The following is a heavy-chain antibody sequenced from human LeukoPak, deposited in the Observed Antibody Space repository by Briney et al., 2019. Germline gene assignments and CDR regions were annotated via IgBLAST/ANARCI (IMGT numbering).Heavy chain of an antibody. CDR2: IYYSGIT. J-gene: IGHJ4*02. V-gene: IGHV4-59*08. Sequence: SETLSLICTVSGGSISGYYWSWIRQPPGKGLEWIGYIYYSGITNYNPSLKSRVTISLDTSKSQFSLKLASVTAADTAVYYCARHGYCGAECYTYFDSWGQGTLVSVSS. CDR1: GGSISGYY. D-gene: IGHD2-21*01. CDR3: ARHGYCGAECYTYFDS.